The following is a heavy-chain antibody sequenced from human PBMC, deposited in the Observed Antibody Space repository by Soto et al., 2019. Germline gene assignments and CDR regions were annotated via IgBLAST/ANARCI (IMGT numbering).Heavy chain of an antibody. CDR1: GFTFSSYG. V-gene: IGHV3-33*01. CDR3: ARDQDSWSSYDAFDI. Sequence: QVQLVESGGGVVQPGRSLRLSCAASGFTFSSYGMHWVRQAPGKGLEWVAVIWYDGSNKYYADSVKGRFTISRDNSKNALYLQMNSLRAEDTAVYYCARDQDSWSSYDAFDIWGQGTMVTVSS. D-gene: IGHD1-26*01. J-gene: IGHJ3*02. CDR2: IWYDGSNK.